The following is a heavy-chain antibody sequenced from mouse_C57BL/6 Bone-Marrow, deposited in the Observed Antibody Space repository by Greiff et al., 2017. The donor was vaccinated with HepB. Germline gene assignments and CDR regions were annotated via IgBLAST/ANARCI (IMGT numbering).Heavy chain of an antibody. CDR1: GFTFSSYA. Sequence: VQLKESGGGLVKPGGSLKLSCAASGFTFSSYAMSWVRQTPEKRLEWVATISDGGSYTYYPDNVKGRFTISRDNAKNNLYLQMSHLKSEDTAMYYCARDPLYYYGDWFAYWGQGTLVTVSA. J-gene: IGHJ3*01. CDR3: ARDPLYYYGDWFAY. D-gene: IGHD1-1*01. CDR2: ISDGGSYT. V-gene: IGHV5-4*01.